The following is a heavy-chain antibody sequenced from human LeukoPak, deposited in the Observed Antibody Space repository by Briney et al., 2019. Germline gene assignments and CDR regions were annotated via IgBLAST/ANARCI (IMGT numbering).Heavy chain of an antibody. Sequence: SETLSLTCTVSGVSVSSFYWTWIRQPAGKGLEWIGRIYATGNTNFNPSLKSRVTMSIDTSKNQFSLKLSSVTAADTAVYYCASARGLRVYWGQGTLVTVSS. CDR3: ASARGLRVY. CDR2: IYATGNT. D-gene: IGHD5-12*01. CDR1: GVSVSSFY. J-gene: IGHJ4*02. V-gene: IGHV4-4*07.